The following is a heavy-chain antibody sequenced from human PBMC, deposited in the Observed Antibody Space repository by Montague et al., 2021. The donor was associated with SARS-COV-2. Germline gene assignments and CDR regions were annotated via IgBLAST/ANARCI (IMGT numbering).Heavy chain of an antibody. CDR2: INDDGSQK. CDR1: GFTFTTHC. V-gene: IGHV3-7*01. J-gene: IGHJ4*02. D-gene: IGHD2-21*02. Sequence: SLRLSCAASGFTFTTHCMNWVRQAPGKGLEWVANINDDGSQKYYIDSVKGRFTISRDNARNSLFLQMTGLRAEDTAVYYCTALRRTDTFDYWGQGNLVTVSS. CDR3: TALRRTDTFDY.